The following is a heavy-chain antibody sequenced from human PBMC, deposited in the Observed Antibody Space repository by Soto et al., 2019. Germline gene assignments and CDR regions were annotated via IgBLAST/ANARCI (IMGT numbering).Heavy chain of an antibody. CDR3: ARDLSWGSNWYYYMDV. D-gene: IGHD7-27*01. V-gene: IGHV3-48*01. Sequence: EMQLVESGGGLVQPGGSLRLSCATSGFILSDCAMNWVSQAPGKGLEWVSYISSSSSVIDYADSVKGRFTVSRDNARNSLYLQMNSLRAEDTAVYYCARDLSWGSNWYYYMDVWGKGTTVTVSS. J-gene: IGHJ6*03. CDR2: ISSSSSVI. CDR1: GFILSDCA.